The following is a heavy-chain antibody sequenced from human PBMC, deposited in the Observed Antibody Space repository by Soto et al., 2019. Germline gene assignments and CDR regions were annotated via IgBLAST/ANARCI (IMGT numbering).Heavy chain of an antibody. Sequence: SGPTLVNPTQTLTLTCTFSGFSLSTSGMCVSWIRQPPGKALEWLARIDWDDDKYYSTSLKTRLTISKDTSKNQVVLTMTNMDPVDTATYYCARMSHIGDYDSSGYYWPVYGMDVWGQGTTVTVSS. D-gene: IGHD3-22*01. V-gene: IGHV2-70*11. J-gene: IGHJ6*02. CDR2: IDWDDDK. CDR1: GFSLSTSGMC. CDR3: ARMSHIGDYDSSGYYWPVYGMDV.